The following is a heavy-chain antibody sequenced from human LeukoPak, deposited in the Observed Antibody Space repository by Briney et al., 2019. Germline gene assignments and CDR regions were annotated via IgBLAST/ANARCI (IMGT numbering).Heavy chain of an antibody. V-gene: IGHV1-8*01. CDR2: MNPNSGNT. D-gene: IGHD3-22*01. CDR1: GYTFTSYD. CDR3: ARWSLQDSSGYYFPPYYYYYYGMDV. J-gene: IGHJ6*02. Sequence: VASVKVSCKASGYTFTSYDINWVRQATGQGLERMGWMNPNSGNTGYAQKFQGRVTMTRNTSISTAYMELSSLRSEDTAVYYCARWSLQDSSGYYFPPYYYYYYGMDVWGQGTTVTVSS.